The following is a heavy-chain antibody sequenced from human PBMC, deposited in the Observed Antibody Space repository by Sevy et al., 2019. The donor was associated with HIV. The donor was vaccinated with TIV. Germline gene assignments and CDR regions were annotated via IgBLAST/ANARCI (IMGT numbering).Heavy chain of an antibody. Sequence: SETLYLTCTVSGGSISSYYWSWIRQPPGKGLEWIGYIYYSGSTNYNPSLKSRVTISVDTSKNQFSLKLSSVTAADTAVYYCARGLYLVGATIVVPPHFDYWGQGTLVTVSS. J-gene: IGHJ4*02. D-gene: IGHD1-26*01. CDR2: IYYSGST. V-gene: IGHV4-59*01. CDR1: GGSISSYY. CDR3: ARGLYLVGATIVVPPHFDY.